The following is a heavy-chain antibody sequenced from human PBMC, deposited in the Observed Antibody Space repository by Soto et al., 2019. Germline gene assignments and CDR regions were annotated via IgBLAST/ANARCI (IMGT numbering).Heavy chain of an antibody. Sequence: ASVKVSCKASGYTFFTYDISWVRQAPGQGLEWMGWISTHSGDTKYAQKFQGRVTMTTDTSTTTAYLELRSLRSDDTAVYYCARHHGPTTSENWFDPWGQGTLVTVSS. CDR1: GYTFFTYD. D-gene: IGHD5-12*01. CDR2: ISTHSGDT. V-gene: IGHV1-18*01. CDR3: ARHHGPTTSENWFDP. J-gene: IGHJ5*02.